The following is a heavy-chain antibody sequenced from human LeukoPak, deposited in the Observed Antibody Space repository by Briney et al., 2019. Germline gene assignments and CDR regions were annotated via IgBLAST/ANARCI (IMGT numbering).Heavy chain of an antibody. V-gene: IGHV3-33*08. D-gene: IGHD3-22*01. CDR1: GFTFSSYA. CDR2: IWYDGSNK. CDR3: AGYYDSSGFY. Sequence: PGGSLRLSCAASGFTFSSYAMSWVRQAPGKGLEWVAVIWYDGSNKYYADSVKGRFTVSRDNSKNTLYLQMNSLRAEDTAVYYCAGYYDSSGFYWGQGTLVTVSS. J-gene: IGHJ4*02.